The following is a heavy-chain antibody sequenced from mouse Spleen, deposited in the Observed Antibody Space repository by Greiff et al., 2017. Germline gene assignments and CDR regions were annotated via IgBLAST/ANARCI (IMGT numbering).Heavy chain of an antibody. D-gene: IGHD1-1*01. CDR1: GYSITSGYY. CDR2: ISYDGSN. J-gene: IGHJ3*01. CDR3: AGYYYGSSPFAY. Sequence: DVQLQESGPGLVKPSQSLSLTCSVTGYSITSGYYWNWIRQFPGNKLEWMGYISYDGSNNYNPSLKNRISITRDTSKNQFFLKLNSVTTEDTATYYCAGYYYGSSPFAYWGQGTLVTVSA. V-gene: IGHV3-6*01.